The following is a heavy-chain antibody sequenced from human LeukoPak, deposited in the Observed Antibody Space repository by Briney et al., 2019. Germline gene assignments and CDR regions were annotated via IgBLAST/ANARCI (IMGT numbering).Heavy chain of an antibody. CDR2: IIPIFGTG. Sequence: GASVKLSCKASGGTFSSYAISWVRQAPGQGLEWMGGIIPIFGTGNYAQKFQGRVTITADESTSTAYMELSSLRSEDTAVYYCARGDYYGSGSSTLDYWGQGTLVTVSS. J-gene: IGHJ4*02. CDR3: ARGDYYGSGSSTLDY. CDR1: GGTFSSYA. D-gene: IGHD3-10*01. V-gene: IGHV1-69*13.